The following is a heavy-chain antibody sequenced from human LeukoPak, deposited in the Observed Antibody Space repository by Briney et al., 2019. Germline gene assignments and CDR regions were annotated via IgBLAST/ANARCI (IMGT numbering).Heavy chain of an antibody. CDR1: GYSINSGYY. Sequence: PSETLSLTCTVSGYSINSGYYWGWIRQPPGKGVEWIGSIYHSGSTYYNPSLKSRVTISVDTSKNQFSLKLNSVTAADTAVYYCASDLGYCSSTSCRYFDPWGQGTLVTVSS. V-gene: IGHV4-38-2*02. CDR3: ASDLGYCSSTSCRYFDP. CDR2: IYHSGST. D-gene: IGHD2-2*01. J-gene: IGHJ5*02.